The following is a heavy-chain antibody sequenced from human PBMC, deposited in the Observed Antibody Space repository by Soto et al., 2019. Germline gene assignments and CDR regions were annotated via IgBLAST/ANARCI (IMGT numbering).Heavy chain of an antibody. D-gene: IGHD2-15*01. CDR1: GGSISSYY. CDR2: IYYSGST. Sequence: PSETLSLTCTVSGGSISSYYWSWIRQPPGKGLEWIGYIYYSGSTNYSPSLRGRLTITKDTSKNQVVLTMTNMDPVDTATYYCAHLVVAGLTYYFDYWGQGTLVTVSS. J-gene: IGHJ4*02. V-gene: IGHV4-59*01. CDR3: AHLVVAGLTYYFDY.